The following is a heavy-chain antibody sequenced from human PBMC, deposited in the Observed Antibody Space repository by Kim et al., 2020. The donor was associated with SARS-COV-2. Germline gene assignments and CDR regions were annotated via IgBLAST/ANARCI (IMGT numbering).Heavy chain of an antibody. J-gene: IGHJ4*01. CDR3: ARRACGGDCYSPFDY. Sequence: SETLSLTCIVSSGSISSSRSYWGWIRQSPGKGLEWIGSIYYSGSTYYNPSLKSRVTISVDTSENAFSLQVASVTAADTAVYFCARRACGGDCYSPFDY. V-gene: IGHV4-39*01. CDR2: IYYSGST. D-gene: IGHD2-21*02. CDR1: SGSISSSRSY.